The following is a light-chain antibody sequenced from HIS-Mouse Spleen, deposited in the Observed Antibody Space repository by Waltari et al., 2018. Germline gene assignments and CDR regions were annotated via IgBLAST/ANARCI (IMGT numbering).Light chain of an antibody. CDR1: NIGSKS. CDR2: DDS. CDR3: QVWDSSSDHVV. Sequence: SYVLTQPPSVSVAPGKTARITCGGNNIGSKSVHWYQQKPGQAPVLVVYDDSDRPSGSPERVSGSNAGNTATLTSSRVEAGDEADYYCQVWDSSSDHVVFGGGTKLTVL. J-gene: IGLJ2*01. V-gene: IGLV3-21*03.